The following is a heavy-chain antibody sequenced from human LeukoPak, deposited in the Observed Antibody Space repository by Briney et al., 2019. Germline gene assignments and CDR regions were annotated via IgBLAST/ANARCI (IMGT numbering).Heavy chain of an antibody. J-gene: IGHJ4*02. CDR2: ISSSSSTI. CDR1: GFTFSSYS. V-gene: IGHV3-48*04. D-gene: IGHD6-13*01. CDR3: ARDEKQQLAKPSY. Sequence: GGSLRLSCAASGFTFSSYSMNWVRQAPGKGLEWVSYISSSSSTIYYADSVKGRFTISRDNAKNSLYLQMNSLRAEDTAVYYCARDEKQQLAKPSYWGQGTLVTVSS.